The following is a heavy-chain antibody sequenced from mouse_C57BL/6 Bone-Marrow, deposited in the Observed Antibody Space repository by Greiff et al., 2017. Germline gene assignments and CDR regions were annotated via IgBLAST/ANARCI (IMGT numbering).Heavy chain of an antibody. CDR2: IYPRSGNT. V-gene: IGHV1-81*01. J-gene: IGHJ2*01. Sequence: QVQLKQSGAELARPGASVKLSCKASGYTFTSYGISWVKQRTGQGLEWIGEIYPRSGNTYYNEKFKGKATLTADKSSSTAYMELRSLTSEDAAVCVCAGSLIPVFDYWGQGTTLTVSS. CDR1: GYTFTSYG. CDR3: AGSLIPVFDY.